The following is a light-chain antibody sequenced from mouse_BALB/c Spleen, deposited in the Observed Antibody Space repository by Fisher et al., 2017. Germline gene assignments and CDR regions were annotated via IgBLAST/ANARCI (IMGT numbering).Light chain of an antibody. V-gene: IGKV4-57*01. Sequence: IVITQTTAIMSASPGEKVTMTCSASSSVSYMHWFQQKPGTSPKLWIYSTSNLASGVPARFSGSGSGTSYSLTISRMEAEDAATYYCQQRSSYPPTFGAGTKLELK. CDR1: SSVSY. J-gene: IGKJ5*01. CDR2: STS. CDR3: QQRSSYPPT.